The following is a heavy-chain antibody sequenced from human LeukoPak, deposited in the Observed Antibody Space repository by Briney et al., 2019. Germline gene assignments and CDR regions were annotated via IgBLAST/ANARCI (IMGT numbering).Heavy chain of an antibody. CDR1: GYTFTSYY. J-gene: IGHJ4*02. CDR3: AREAASIEYFDY. V-gene: IGHV1-46*01. D-gene: IGHD6-13*01. Sequence: ASVKVSCKASGYTFTSYYMHWVRQAPGQGLEWMGIINPSGGSTSYAQKFQGRVTMTRDMSTSTVYMELSSLRSEDTAVYYCAREAASIEYFDYWGQGTLVTVSS. CDR2: INPSGGST.